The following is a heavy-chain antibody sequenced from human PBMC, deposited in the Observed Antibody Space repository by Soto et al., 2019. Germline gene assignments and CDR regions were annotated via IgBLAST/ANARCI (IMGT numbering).Heavy chain of an antibody. CDR1: GYTFTGYY. V-gene: IGHV1-2*02. CDR3: ARYYYYDSSGYFRINAFDI. Sequence: ASVKVSCKASGYTFTGYYMHWVRQAPGQGLEWMGWINPNSGGTNYAQKFQGRVTMTRDTSISTAYMELSRLRSDDTAVYYCARYYYYDSSGYFRINAFDIWGQGTMGTVSS. CDR2: INPNSGGT. J-gene: IGHJ3*02. D-gene: IGHD3-22*01.